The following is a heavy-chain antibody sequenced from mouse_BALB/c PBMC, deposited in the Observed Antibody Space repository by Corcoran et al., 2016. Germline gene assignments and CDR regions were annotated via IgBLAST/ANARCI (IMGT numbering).Heavy chain of an antibody. CDR3: ARYYDYDGEAFAY. Sequence: EVPLQQSGPELVKPGASVKMSCKASGYTFTSYVMHWVKQKPGQGLEWIGYINPYNDGTKYNEKFKGKATLTSDKSSSTAYMELSSLTSEDSAVYYCARYYDYDGEAFAYWGQGTLVTVSA. CDR1: GYTFTSYV. CDR2: INPYNDGT. V-gene: IGHV1S136*01. D-gene: IGHD2-4*01. J-gene: IGHJ3*01.